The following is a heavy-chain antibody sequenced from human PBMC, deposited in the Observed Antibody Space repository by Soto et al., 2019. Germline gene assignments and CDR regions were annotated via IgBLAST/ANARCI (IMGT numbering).Heavy chain of an antibody. J-gene: IGHJ5*02. D-gene: IGHD2-15*01. Sequence: GGSPRLSCAASGFTFSSATMTWVRQAPGKELEWVSAISGSGGSTYYADSVKGRFTISRDNSKNTLYLQMNSLRAEDTAVYYCAREGVVVVVMGGPPSWLDPWGKGTL. CDR1: GFTFSSAT. CDR3: AREGVVVVVMGGPPSWLDP. CDR2: ISGSGGST. V-gene: IGHV3-23*01.